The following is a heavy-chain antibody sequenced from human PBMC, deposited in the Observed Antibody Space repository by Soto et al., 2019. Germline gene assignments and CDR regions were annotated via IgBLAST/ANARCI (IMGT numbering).Heavy chain of an antibody. CDR3: ARGMYGSGSYYIGDAFDM. Sequence: PGGSLRLSCAASGFTFSSYAMSWVRQAPGKGLEWVSVIYRGGDTFYADSVKGRFTISRDNSKNTLYLQMNSLRAEDTAVYYCARGMYGSGSYYIGDAFDMWGQGTMVTVSS. CDR1: GFTFSSYA. V-gene: IGHV3-53*01. D-gene: IGHD3-10*01. CDR2: IYRGGDT. J-gene: IGHJ3*02.